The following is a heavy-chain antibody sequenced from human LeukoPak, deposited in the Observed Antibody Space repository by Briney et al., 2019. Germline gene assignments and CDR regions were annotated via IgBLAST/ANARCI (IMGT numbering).Heavy chain of an antibody. CDR2: IYSSGST. Sequence: PSETLSLTCTVSGGSIRNYYWCWIRQSAGKGLEWIGRIYSSGSTNYNPSLKSRVTMSVDTSKNQFSLKLSSVTAADTAVYFCAREYSGSYYFDYWGQGTLVTVSS. CDR3: AREYSGSYYFDY. D-gene: IGHD1-26*01. V-gene: IGHV4-4*07. CDR1: GGSIRNYY. J-gene: IGHJ4*02.